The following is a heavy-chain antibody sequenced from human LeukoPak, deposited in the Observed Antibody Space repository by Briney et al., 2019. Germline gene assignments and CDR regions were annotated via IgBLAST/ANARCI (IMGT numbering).Heavy chain of an antibody. CDR1: GYTFTSYG. Sequence: ASVKVSCTASGYTFTSYGISWVRQAPGQGLEWMGWISAYNGNTNYAQKLQGRVTMTTDTSTSTAYMELRSLRSDDTAVYYWARPVVSGNFDYWGQGTLVTVSS. CDR2: ISAYNGNT. J-gene: IGHJ4*02. CDR3: ARPVVSGNFDY. V-gene: IGHV1-18*01. D-gene: IGHD5/OR15-5a*01.